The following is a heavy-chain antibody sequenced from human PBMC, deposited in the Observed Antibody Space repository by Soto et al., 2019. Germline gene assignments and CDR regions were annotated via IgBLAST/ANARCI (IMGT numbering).Heavy chain of an antibody. Sequence: GGSLRLSCAASGFTFITYGMHWVRQAPGKGLEWVAVIASDGGNKYYAGSVRGRFTISRDNSRNTVYLQMNSLRTEDAAVYYCAKWSGYSYGHFDYWGQGTLVTVSS. J-gene: IGHJ4*02. D-gene: IGHD5-18*01. V-gene: IGHV3-30*18. CDR2: IASDGGNK. CDR1: GFTFITYG. CDR3: AKWSGYSYGHFDY.